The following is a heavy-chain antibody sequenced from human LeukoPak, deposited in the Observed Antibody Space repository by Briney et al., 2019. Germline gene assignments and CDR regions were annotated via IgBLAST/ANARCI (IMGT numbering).Heavy chain of an antibody. J-gene: IGHJ4*02. D-gene: IGHD3-16*01. CDR2: IIHSGST. Sequence: SETLSLTCAVYGGSFSGYYWSWIRQPPGKGLEWIGEIIHSGSTNYNPFLKSRVTLSVDTSKNQFSLKLSSVTAADTAVYYCARGAPPYDYVWGSYKFGIYFDYWGQGTLVTVSS. CDR3: ARGAPPYDYVWGSYKFGIYFDY. CDR1: GGSFSGYY. V-gene: IGHV4-34*01.